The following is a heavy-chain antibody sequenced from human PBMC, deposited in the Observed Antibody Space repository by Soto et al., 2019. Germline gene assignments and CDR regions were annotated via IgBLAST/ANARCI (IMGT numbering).Heavy chain of an antibody. V-gene: IGHV4-34*01. Sequence: QVQLQQWGAGLLKPSETLSLTCAVYGGFVSSGSYYWSWIRQPPGKGLEWIGEMSHSGGTHFNPSLKSRVTIPVDTSKNQFSLKMSSVTAVDTALYYCARVERGTATTVVDAFDIWGPGTMVTVSS. CDR2: MSHSGGT. CDR3: ARVERGTATTVVDAFDI. D-gene: IGHD1-1*01. J-gene: IGHJ3*02. CDR1: GGFVSSGSYY.